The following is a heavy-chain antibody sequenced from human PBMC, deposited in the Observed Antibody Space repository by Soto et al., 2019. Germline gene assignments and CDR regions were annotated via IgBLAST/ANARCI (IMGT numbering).Heavy chain of an antibody. CDR2: ISYDGSNK. J-gene: IGHJ4*02. Sequence: GGSLRLSCAASGFTFSSYGMHWVRQAPGKGLEWVAVISYDGSNKYYADSVKGRFTISRDNSKNTLYLQMNSLRAEDTAVYYCAKDGMDYYDSSGPSVDYWGQGTLVTVSS. CDR3: AKDGMDYYDSSGPSVDY. D-gene: IGHD3-22*01. CDR1: GFTFSSYG. V-gene: IGHV3-30*18.